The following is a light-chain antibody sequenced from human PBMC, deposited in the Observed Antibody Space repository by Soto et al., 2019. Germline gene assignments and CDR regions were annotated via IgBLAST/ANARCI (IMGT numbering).Light chain of an antibody. V-gene: IGKV1-33*01. Sequence: DIEMTVSPSSLSASIGDRATITCQASQDISNYLNWYQQKPGKAPKLLIYDASNLETGVPSRFSGGRSGTDFTFTISSLQPEEMATYYCQQYDNLLWTFGQGTKGDI. CDR1: QDISNY. J-gene: IGKJ1*01. CDR3: QQYDNLLWT. CDR2: DAS.